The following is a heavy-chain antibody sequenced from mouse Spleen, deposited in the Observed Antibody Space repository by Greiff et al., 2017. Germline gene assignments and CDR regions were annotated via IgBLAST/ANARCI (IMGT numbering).Heavy chain of an antibody. J-gene: IGHJ4*01. CDR1: GFTFSDYG. Sequence: EVQGVESGGGLVQPGGSLKLSCAASGFTFSDYGMAWVRQAPRKGPEWVAFISNLAYSIYYADTVTGRFTISRENAKNTLYLEMSSLRSEDTAMYYCARQGDGYYGAMDYWGQGTSVTVSS. V-gene: IGHV5-15*01. CDR3: ARQGDGYYGAMDY. CDR2: ISNLAYSI. D-gene: IGHD2-3*01.